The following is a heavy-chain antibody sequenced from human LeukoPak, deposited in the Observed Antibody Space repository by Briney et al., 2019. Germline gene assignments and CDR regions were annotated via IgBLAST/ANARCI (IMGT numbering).Heavy chain of an antibody. CDR2: IIPILGIA. V-gene: IGHV1-69*02. CDR3: ARGSIAVAGTGFYDY. CDR1: GGTFSRYT. Sequence: SVKVSCKASGGTFSRYTISWVRQAPGQGLEWMGRIIPILGIANYAQKFQGRVTITADKSTSTAYMELSSLRSEDTAVYYCARGSIAVAGTGFYDYWGQGTLFTVSS. J-gene: IGHJ4*02. D-gene: IGHD6-19*01.